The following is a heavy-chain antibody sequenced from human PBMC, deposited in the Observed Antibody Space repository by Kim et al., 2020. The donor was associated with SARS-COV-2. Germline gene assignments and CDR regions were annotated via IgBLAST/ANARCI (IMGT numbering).Heavy chain of an antibody. J-gene: IGHJ5*02. CDR3: ARDRYYDEGGFDP. V-gene: IGHV4-31*03. CDR2: IYYSGST. D-gene: IGHD3-3*01. CDR1: GGSISSGGYY. Sequence: SETLSLTCTVSGGSISSGGYYWSWIRQHPGKGLEWIGYIYYSGSTYYNPSIKSRVTISVDTSKNQFSLKLSSVTAADTAVYYCARDRYYDEGGFDPWGQGTLVTVSS.